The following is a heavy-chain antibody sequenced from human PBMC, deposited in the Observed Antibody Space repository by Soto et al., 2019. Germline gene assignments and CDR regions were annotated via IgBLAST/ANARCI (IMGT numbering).Heavy chain of an antibody. CDR1: GYTFTSYG. D-gene: IGHD3-10*01. V-gene: IGHV1-18*01. CDR3: ARDIGSGSYLNPYGMDG. CDR2: ISAYNGNT. J-gene: IGHJ6*02. Sequence: GASVKVSCKASGYTFTSYGISWVRQAPGQGLEWMGWISAYNGNTNYAQKLQGRVTMTTDTSTSTAYMGLRSLRSDDTAVYYCARDIGSGSYLNPYGMDGWGQGTKVTVSS.